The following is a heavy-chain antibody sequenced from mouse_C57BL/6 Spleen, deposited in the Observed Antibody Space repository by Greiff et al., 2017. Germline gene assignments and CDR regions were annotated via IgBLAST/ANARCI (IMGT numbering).Heavy chain of an antibody. CDR1: GYTFTSYW. D-gene: IGHD2-12*01. CDR3: AIGIYYSAMDY. V-gene: IGHV1-74*01. Sequence: QVQLKQPGAELVKPGASVKVSCKASGYTFTSYWMHWVKQRPGQGLEWIGRIHPSDSDTNYNQKFKGKATLTVDKSSSTAYMQLSSLTSEDSAVYYCAIGIYYSAMDYWGQGTSVTVSS. CDR2: IHPSDSDT. J-gene: IGHJ4*01.